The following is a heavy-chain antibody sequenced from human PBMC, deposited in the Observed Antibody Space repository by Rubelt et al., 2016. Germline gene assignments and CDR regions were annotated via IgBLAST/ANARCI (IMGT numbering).Heavy chain of an antibody. CDR2: IYYSGST. Sequence: VQLQESGPGLVKPSETLSLTCTVSGGSISSYYWSWIRQPPGKGLEWIGYIYYSGSTNYNPSLKSRVTISVDTSKNQFSLKLSSVTAADTAVYYCARDRYGDYGWFDPWGQGTLVTVSS. CDR3: ARDRYGDYGWFDP. D-gene: IGHD4-17*01. CDR1: GGSISSYY. J-gene: IGHJ5*02. V-gene: IGHV4-59*12.